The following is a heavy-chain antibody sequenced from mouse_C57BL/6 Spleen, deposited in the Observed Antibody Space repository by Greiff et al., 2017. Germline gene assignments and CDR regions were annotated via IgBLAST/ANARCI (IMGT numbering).Heavy chain of an antibody. CDR2: IHPNSGST. CDR3: ARVHYYGSSYQYFDV. Sequence: VQLQQPGAELVKPGASVKLSCKASGYTFTSYWMHWVKQRPGQGLEWIGMIHPNSGSTNYNEKVKSKATLTVDQSSSTAYMQLSSLTSEDSAVYYCARVHYYGSSYQYFDVWGTGTTVTVSS. J-gene: IGHJ1*03. D-gene: IGHD1-1*01. CDR1: GYTFTSYW. V-gene: IGHV1-64*01.